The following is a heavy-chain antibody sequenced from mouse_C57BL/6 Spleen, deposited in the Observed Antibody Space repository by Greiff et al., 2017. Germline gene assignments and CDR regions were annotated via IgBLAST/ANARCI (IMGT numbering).Heavy chain of an antibody. D-gene: IGHD1-1*01. Sequence: EVQVVESGGGLVKPGGSLKLSCAASGFTFSDYGMHWVRQAPEKGLEWVAYISSGSSTIYYADTVKGRFTISRDNAKNTLFLQMTSLRSEDTAMYYCARPYYGSSYGYWYFDVWGTGTTVTVSS. V-gene: IGHV5-17*01. CDR3: ARPYYGSSYGYWYFDV. CDR1: GFTFSDYG. CDR2: ISSGSSTI. J-gene: IGHJ1*03.